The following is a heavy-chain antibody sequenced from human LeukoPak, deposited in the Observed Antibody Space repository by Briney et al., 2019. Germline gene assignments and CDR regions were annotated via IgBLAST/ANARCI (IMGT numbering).Heavy chain of an antibody. CDR3: ARGPHSSSWYSWFDP. J-gene: IGHJ5*02. CDR2: INPNSGGT. Sequence: ASVKVSCKTSGYTFTDFYIHWVRQAPGQGLEWMGWINPNSGGTNYAQKFQGRVTMTRDTSISTAYMELSRLRSEDTAVYYCARGPHSSSWYSWFDPWGQGTLVTVSS. CDR1: GYTFTDFY. V-gene: IGHV1-2*02. D-gene: IGHD6-13*01.